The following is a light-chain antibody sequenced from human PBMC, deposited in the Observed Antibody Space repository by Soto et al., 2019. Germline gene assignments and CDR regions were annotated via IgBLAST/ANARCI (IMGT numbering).Light chain of an antibody. V-gene: IGLV2-8*01. CDR2: EVT. Sequence: QSVLTQPPSASGSPGQSVTISCTGTSSEVGAYNYVSWYQQHAGKAPKLVIYEVTKRPSGVPDRFSGSKSANTASLTVSGLQAEDEADYYCSSFASSNTWVFGGGTKLTVL. CDR1: SSEVGAYNY. CDR3: SSFASSNTWV. J-gene: IGLJ3*02.